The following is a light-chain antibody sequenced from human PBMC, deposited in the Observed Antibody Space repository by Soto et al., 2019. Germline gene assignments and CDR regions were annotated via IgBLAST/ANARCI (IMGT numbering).Light chain of an antibody. Sequence: IVLTQSPDTLSLSPGETATLSCRASQSMSDYLAWYQQKPGQAPRLLIYDASNRATGIPGRFSGSGSGTDFGLTISSLEAEDFAIYYCQQRSDWPSAVGGGTRVEIK. V-gene: IGKV3-11*01. CDR3: QQRSDWPSA. CDR1: QSMSDY. CDR2: DAS. J-gene: IGKJ4*01.